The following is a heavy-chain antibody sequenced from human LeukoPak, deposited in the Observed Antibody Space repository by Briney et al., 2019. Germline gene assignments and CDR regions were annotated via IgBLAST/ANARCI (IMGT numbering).Heavy chain of an antibody. V-gene: IGHV3-23*01. CDR3: AKAAPYNWNYVYLFDY. J-gene: IGHJ4*02. D-gene: IGHD1-7*01. CDR2: ISGSGGST. CDR1: GFTFSSYA. Sequence: GGSLRLSCAASGFTFSSYAMSWVRQAPGKGLEWVSAISGSGGSTYYADSVKGRFTISRDNSKNTLYLQMNSLRAEDTAVYYCAKAAPYNWNYVYLFDYWGQGTLVTVSS.